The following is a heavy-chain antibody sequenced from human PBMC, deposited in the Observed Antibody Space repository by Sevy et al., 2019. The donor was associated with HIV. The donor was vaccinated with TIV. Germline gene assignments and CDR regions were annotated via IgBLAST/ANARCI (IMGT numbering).Heavy chain of an antibody. J-gene: IGHJ6*02. D-gene: IGHD6-19*01. CDR3: WGVSGWYLRYGMDV. Sequence: ASVKVSCKASGFTFASYDIYWVRQATGQGLEWMGWMKTNTGNTGFAQKFQGRVTMTRNTSITTAYMELSNLRSDDTAVVYCWGVSGWYLRYGMDVWGQGTTVTVSS. CDR2: MKTNTGNT. V-gene: IGHV1-8*02. CDR1: GFTFASYD.